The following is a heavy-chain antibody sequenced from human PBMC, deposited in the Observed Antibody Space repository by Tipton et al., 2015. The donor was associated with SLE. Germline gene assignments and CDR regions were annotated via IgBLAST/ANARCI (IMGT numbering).Heavy chain of an antibody. CDR3: ARGLGAVAGRGNWFDP. V-gene: IGHV1-8*01. D-gene: IGHD6-19*01. CDR2: MNPNSGNT. CDR1: GYAFTTYD. J-gene: IGHJ5*02. Sequence: QLVQSGAEVKKPGASVKVSCTASGYAFTTYDINWVRQATGQGLEWMGWMNPNSGNTGYSRKFQGRVTMTRNNSISTAYMELSSLTSDDTAVYYCARGLGAVAGRGNWFDPWGQGTPVTVSS.